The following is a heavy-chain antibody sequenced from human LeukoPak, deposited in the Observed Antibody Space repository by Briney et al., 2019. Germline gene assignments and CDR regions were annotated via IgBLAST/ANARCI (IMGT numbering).Heavy chain of an antibody. D-gene: IGHD3-10*01. J-gene: IGHJ5*02. CDR2: IWYDGSNK. CDR1: GFTFSSYG. CDR3: AKDFFGSGSYYNEGDWFDP. Sequence: GGSLRLSCAASGFTFSSYGMHWVRQAPGKGLEWVAVIWYDGSNKYYADSVKGRFTISRDNSKNTLYLQMNSLRAEDTAVYYCAKDFFGSGSYYNEGDWFDPWGQGTLVTVSS. V-gene: IGHV3-33*06.